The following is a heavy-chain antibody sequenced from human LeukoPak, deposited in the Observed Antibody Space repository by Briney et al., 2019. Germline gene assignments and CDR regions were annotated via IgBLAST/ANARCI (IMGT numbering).Heavy chain of an antibody. V-gene: IGHV3-21*01. J-gene: IGHJ4*02. CDR1: AFPFSSYT. Sequence: GGSLRLSCSTSAFPFSSYTWNWVRQAPGKGLEWVSFISSSSSYIYYADSVKGRFTISRDNAKNSLYLQMNSLRAEDTAVYYCARDEGIAAAFFDYWGQGTLVTVSS. D-gene: IGHD6-13*01. CDR2: ISSSSSYI. CDR3: ARDEGIAAAFFDY.